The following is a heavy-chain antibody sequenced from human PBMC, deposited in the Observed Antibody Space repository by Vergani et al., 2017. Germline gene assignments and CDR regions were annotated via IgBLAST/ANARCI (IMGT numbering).Heavy chain of an antibody. CDR3: ARGTFLHAFDN. V-gene: IGHV4-61*02. J-gene: IGHJ3*02. Sequence: QVQLQESGPGLLKPSQTLSLTCSVAGDSISSGHYYWNWIRQPAGKGLEWVGRIYSSGSTSYNPSIKSRITMSLDTSKNQFSLSLSSVTAADTAVYYCARGTFLHAFDNWGQGTVVTVSS. D-gene: IGHD1-26*01. CDR1: GDSISSGHYY. CDR2: IYSSGST.